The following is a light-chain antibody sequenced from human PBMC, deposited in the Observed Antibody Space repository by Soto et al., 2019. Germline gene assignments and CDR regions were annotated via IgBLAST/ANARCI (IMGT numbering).Light chain of an antibody. V-gene: IGKV3-20*01. J-gene: IGKJ5*01. CDR3: QRDGSSPIT. CDR1: QSVYSDY. Sequence: EVGLSYWACTLSLSTGERATLSCRASQSVYSDYLAWFQQKPAQAPRLLIYGAFRRATGIPDRFSGRGSGTDFTLTISRREPEDFAVYYCQRDGSSPITVAQGTRLAI. CDR2: GAF.